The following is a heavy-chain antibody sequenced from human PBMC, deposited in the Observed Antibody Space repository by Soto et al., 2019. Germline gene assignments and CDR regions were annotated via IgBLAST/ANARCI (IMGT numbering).Heavy chain of an antibody. CDR1: GYTLTTHW. V-gene: IGHV5-51*01. D-gene: IGHD3-9*01. Sequence: GESLKISCKASGYTLTTHWIAWVRQLPGKGLEGIGIINPRDSDTMYSPSFEGQVTMSVDKSINTAYLQWSRLKASDTAMYFCERRAFHDILSPTYYLDSWRKGTLVTVS. CDR2: INPRDSDT. CDR3: ERRAFHDILSPTYYLDS. J-gene: IGHJ4*02.